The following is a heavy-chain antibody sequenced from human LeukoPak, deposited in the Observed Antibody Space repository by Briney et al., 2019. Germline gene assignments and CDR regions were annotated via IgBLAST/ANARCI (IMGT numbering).Heavy chain of an antibody. Sequence: SETLSLTCTVSVGSISSYYWSWIRQPPGKGLEWIGYIYYSGSTNYNPSLKSRVTISVDTSKNQFSLKLSSVTAADTAVYYCERGGAARPDFWGQGTLVTASS. D-gene: IGHD6-6*01. CDR3: ERGGAARPDF. CDR2: IYYSGST. J-gene: IGHJ4*02. CDR1: VGSISSYY. V-gene: IGHV4-59*12.